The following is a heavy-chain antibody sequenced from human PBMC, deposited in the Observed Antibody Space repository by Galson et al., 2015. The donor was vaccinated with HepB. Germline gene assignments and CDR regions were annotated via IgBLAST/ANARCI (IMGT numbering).Heavy chain of an antibody. CDR2: ISSSSSTI. CDR3: ARTSSWLVQNYYYYYGMDV. CDR1: GFTFSSYS. V-gene: IGHV3-48*02. J-gene: IGHJ6*02. D-gene: IGHD6-19*01. Sequence: SLRLSCAASGFTFSSYSMNWVRQAPGKGLEWVSYISSSSSTIYYADSVKGRFTISRDNAKNSLYLQMNSLRDEDTAVYYCARTSSWLVQNYYYYYGMDVWGQGTTVTVSS.